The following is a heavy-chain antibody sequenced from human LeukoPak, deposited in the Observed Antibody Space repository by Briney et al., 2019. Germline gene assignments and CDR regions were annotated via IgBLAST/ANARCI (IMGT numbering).Heavy chain of an antibody. CDR1: GGTFSSYA. CDR3: ARDIRCSSTSCSTQYYSYYMDV. J-gene: IGHJ6*03. CDR2: IIPIFGTA. V-gene: IGHV1-69*13. D-gene: IGHD2-2*01. Sequence: ASVKVSCKASGGTFSSYAISWVRQAPGQGLEWMGGIIPIFGTANYAQKFQGRVTITADESTSTAYMELSSLRSEDTAVYYCARDIRCSSTSCSTQYYSYYMDVWGKGTTVTVSS.